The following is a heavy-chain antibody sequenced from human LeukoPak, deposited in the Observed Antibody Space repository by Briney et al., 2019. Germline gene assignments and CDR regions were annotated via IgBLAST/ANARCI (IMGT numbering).Heavy chain of an antibody. J-gene: IGHJ5*02. Sequence: SETLSLTCTVSGGSISSYYWSWIRQPPGKGLEWIGYIYYSGSTNYNPSLKSRVTISVDTSKNQFSLKLSSVTAADTAVYYCARGSSGYSCFRPWGQGTLVTVSS. CDR2: IYYSGST. CDR3: ARGSSGYSCFRP. V-gene: IGHV4-59*01. CDR1: GGSISSYY. D-gene: IGHD5-18*01.